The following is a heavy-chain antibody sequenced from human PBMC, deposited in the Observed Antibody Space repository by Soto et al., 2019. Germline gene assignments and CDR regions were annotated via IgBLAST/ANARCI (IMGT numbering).Heavy chain of an antibody. CDR3: ARVYCSGGSCYSVYYGMDV. J-gene: IGHJ6*02. CDR2: ISAYNGNT. D-gene: IGHD2-15*01. V-gene: IGHV1-18*04. Sequence: ASLKVACKTSGYTFTSYGMGWVRQAPGQGLEWMGWISAYNGNTNYAQKLQGRVTMTTDTSTSTAYMELRSLRSDDTAVYYCARVYCSGGSCYSVYYGMDVWGQGTTVTVSS. CDR1: GYTFTSYG.